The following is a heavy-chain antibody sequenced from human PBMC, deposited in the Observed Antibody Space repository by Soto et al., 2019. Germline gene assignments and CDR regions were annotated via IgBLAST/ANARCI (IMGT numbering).Heavy chain of an antibody. J-gene: IGHJ5*02. CDR2: IYYSGST. CDR3: ARSPSGIAAAGTEPGEHDNWFDP. Sequence: SETLSLTCTVSGGSVSSGSYYWSWIRQPPGKGLEWIGYIYYSGSTNYNPSLKGRVTISVDTSKNQFSLKLSSVTAADTAVYYCARSPSGIAAAGTEPGEHDNWFDPWGQGTLVTVSS. V-gene: IGHV4-61*01. CDR1: GGSVSSGSYY. D-gene: IGHD6-13*01.